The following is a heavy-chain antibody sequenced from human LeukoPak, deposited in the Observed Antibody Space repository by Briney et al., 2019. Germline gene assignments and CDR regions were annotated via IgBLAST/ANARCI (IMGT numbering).Heavy chain of an antibody. J-gene: IGHJ3*02. CDR1: GFTFSSAW. D-gene: IGHD2-15*01. V-gene: IGHV3-74*01. CDR2: INNDGSGT. Sequence: GGSLRLSCVGSGFTFSSAWMHWVRQAPGKGLVWVSHINNDGSGTTYADSVKGRFTISRDNAKNTLYLQMDSLRAEDTAVYYCSRGGYSHAFDIWGQGTMVTVSS. CDR3: SRGGYSHAFDI.